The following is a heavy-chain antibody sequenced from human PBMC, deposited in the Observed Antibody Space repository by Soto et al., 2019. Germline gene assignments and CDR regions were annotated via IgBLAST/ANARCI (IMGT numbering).Heavy chain of an antibody. CDR3: ARTPYHRLYGMDV. D-gene: IGHD2-2*01. V-gene: IGHV2-26*01. CDR1: GFSLSNPGMG. Sequence: QVTLKESGPVLVKPTETLTLTCTVSGFSLSNPGMGVSWIRQPPGKALEWLAHIFSSDEKSYSTSLKSRLTTSQDTSKSQVVLTMTNMESVDTATYFFARTPYHRLYGMDVWGQGTTVAVSS. J-gene: IGHJ6*02. CDR2: IFSSDEK.